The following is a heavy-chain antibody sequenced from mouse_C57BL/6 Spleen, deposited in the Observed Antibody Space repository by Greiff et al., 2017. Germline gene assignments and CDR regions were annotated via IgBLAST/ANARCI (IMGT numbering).Heavy chain of an antibody. CDR2: INPSNGGT. Sequence: QVQLQQPGTELVKPGASVKLSCKASGYTFTSYWMHWVKQRTGQGLEWIGNINPSNGGTNYNEKFKSKATLTVDNSSSTAYMQLSRLTAEDAAGYYCARSCRDSWFAYWGQGTLVTVSA. V-gene: IGHV1-53*01. J-gene: IGHJ3*01. CDR1: GYTFTSYW. D-gene: IGHD3-3*01. CDR3: ARSCRDSWFAY.